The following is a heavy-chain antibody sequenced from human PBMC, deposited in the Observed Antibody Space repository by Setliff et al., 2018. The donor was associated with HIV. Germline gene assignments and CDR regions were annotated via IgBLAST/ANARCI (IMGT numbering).Heavy chain of an antibody. CDR1: GFTFNDYA. J-gene: IGHJ4*02. CDR2: ISWDGGST. CDR3: VKDEKVSTGRFQVRFFDY. Sequence: PGGSLRLSCAASGFTFNDYAMHWVRQTPGKGLERVSLISWDGGSTSYADSVKGRFTISRDNSKNSLYLQMNSLRAEDTALYYCVKDEKVSTGRFQVRFFDYWGQGTLVTVSS. D-gene: IGHD5-12*01. V-gene: IGHV3-43D*03.